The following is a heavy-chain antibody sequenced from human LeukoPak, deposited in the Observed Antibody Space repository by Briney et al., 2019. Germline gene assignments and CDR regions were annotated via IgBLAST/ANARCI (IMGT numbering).Heavy chain of an antibody. D-gene: IGHD3-10*01. CDR3: AKRGSYGSAFGHFDY. V-gene: IGHV3-48*01. CDR1: GFTFSSYS. J-gene: IGHJ4*02. CDR2: ISSSSSSI. Sequence: GGSLRLSCAASGFTFSSYSMNWVRQAPGKGLEWVSYISSSSSSIYYADSVRGRFTISRDNAKNSLYLQMNSLRAEDTAVYYCAKRGSYGSAFGHFDYWGQGTLVTVSS.